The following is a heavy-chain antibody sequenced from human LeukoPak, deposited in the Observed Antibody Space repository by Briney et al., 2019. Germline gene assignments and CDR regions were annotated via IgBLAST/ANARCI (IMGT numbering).Heavy chain of an antibody. J-gene: IGHJ4*02. CDR1: GDTFTSYY. Sequence: GASVKVSCKASGDTFTSYYMHWVRQAPGQGLEWMGIINPSGGSTSYAQKFQGRVTMTRDTSTSTVYMELSSLRSEDTAVYYCARISGSYHYFDYWGQGTLVTVSS. CDR2: INPSGGST. D-gene: IGHD1-26*01. V-gene: IGHV1-46*01. CDR3: ARISGSYHYFDY.